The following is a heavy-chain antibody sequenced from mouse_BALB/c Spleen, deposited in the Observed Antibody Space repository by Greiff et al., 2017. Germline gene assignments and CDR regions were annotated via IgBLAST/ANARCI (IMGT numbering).Heavy chain of an antibody. CDR3: ARSSYYGSSYPYAMDY. J-gene: IGHJ4*01. V-gene: IGHV1-87*01. CDR1: GYTFTSYW. CDR2: IYPGDGGT. Sequence: VKLQESGAELARPGASVKLSCTASGYTFTSYWMQWVKQRPGQGLEWIGAIYPGDGGTSYTQKFKGKATLTADKSSSTAHMQLSSLASEDSAVYYCARSSYYGSSYPYAMDYWGQGTSVTVSS. D-gene: IGHD1-1*01.